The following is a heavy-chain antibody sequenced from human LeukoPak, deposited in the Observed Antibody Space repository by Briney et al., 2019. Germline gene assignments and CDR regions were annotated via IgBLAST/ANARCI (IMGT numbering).Heavy chain of an antibody. V-gene: IGHV4-31*03. CDR1: GGSISSGGYY. CDR2: IYYSGST. CDR3: ARGGYGGPYYFDY. D-gene: IGHD4-17*01. J-gene: IGHJ4*02. Sequence: PSETLSLTCTVSGGSISSGGYYWSWLRQHPGKGLEWIGYIYYSGSTYYNPSLKSRVTISVDTSKNQFSLKLSSVTAADTAVYYCARGGYGGPYYFDYWGQGTLVTVSS.